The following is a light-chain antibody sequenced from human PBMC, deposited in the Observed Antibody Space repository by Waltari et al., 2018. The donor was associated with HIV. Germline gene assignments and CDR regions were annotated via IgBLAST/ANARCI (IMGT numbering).Light chain of an antibody. CDR1: QSVLFTSNNKNY. J-gene: IGKJ1*01. Sequence: DIVMTQSPDSLAVSLGARAPINCKSSQSVLFTSNNKNYLAWYQQKPGQPPKLLIYWASTRESGVPDRFSGSGSGTDFTLTISSLQAEDVAVYYCQQYYRKPPTFGQGTKVEIK. CDR3: QQYYRKPPT. V-gene: IGKV4-1*01. CDR2: WAS.